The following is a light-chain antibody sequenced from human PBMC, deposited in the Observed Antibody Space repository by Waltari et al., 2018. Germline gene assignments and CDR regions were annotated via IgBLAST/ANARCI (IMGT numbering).Light chain of an antibody. V-gene: IGLV2-14*03. CDR3: SSYSTSNTFVL. J-gene: IGLJ2*01. Sequence: QSALTQPASVSGSPGQSITISCIGSSSDVGAYDIVSWYQPYPGKAPKLLIFDVYKRPAGVSSRFSASKSANTASLTISGLQAEDEGDYFCSSYSTSNTFVLFGGGTKLTVL. CDR1: SSDVGAYDI. CDR2: DVY.